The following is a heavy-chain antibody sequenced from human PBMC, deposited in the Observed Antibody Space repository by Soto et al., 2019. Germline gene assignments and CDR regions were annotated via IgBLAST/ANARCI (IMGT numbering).Heavy chain of an antibody. CDR1: GGTFSSYT. CDR3: ATTNQSSHFREYYYYYMDV. CDR2: IIPILGIA. Sequence: SVKVSCKASGGTFSSYTISWVRQAPGQGLEWMGRIIPILGIANYAQKFQGRVTITADKSTSTAYMELSSLRSEDTAVYYCATTNQSSHFREYYYYYMDVWGKGTTVTVSS. J-gene: IGHJ6*03. V-gene: IGHV1-69*02.